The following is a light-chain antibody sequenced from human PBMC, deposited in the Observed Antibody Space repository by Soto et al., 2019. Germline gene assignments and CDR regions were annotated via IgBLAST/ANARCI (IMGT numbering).Light chain of an antibody. Sequence: QSALTQPASVSGSPGQSIAISCTGTSSDVGVYNHVSWYQQHPGKAPKLMIYDVTNQPSGVSDRFSGSKSGNTASLTISGLQVEDEADYYCASYTTSDSWVFGGGTKLTVL. CDR3: ASYTTSDSWV. J-gene: IGLJ3*02. CDR2: DVT. CDR1: SSDVGVYNH. V-gene: IGLV2-14*03.